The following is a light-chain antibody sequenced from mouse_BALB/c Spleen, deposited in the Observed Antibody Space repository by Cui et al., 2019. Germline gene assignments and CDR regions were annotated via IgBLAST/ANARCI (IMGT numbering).Light chain of an antibody. V-gene: IGKV12-46*01. CDR1: ENIYSN. CDR2: AAT. Sequence: DIQMTQSPASLSVSVGETVTITCRASENIYSNLAWYQQKQGKSPQLLVYAATNLADGVPSRFSGSGSGTQYSLKINSLQSEDFASYYCQHFWGTPWTFGGGTKLEIK. J-gene: IGKJ1*01. CDR3: QHFWGTPWT.